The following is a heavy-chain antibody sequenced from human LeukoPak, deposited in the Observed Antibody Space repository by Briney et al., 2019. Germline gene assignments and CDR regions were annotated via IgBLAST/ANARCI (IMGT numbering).Heavy chain of an antibody. CDR2: IWYDGSHD. J-gene: IGHJ4*02. Sequence: GRSLRLSCASSGLTFSSYGMHWVRQTPGKGLEWVAVIWYDGSHDNYVDSVKGRFTISRDSSKNTLYLQMNSLRAEDTALYYCARDLCSSAGCRYADYWGQGTLVTVSS. D-gene: IGHD2-2*01. CDR1: GLTFSSYG. CDR3: ARDLCSSAGCRYADY. V-gene: IGHV3-33*01.